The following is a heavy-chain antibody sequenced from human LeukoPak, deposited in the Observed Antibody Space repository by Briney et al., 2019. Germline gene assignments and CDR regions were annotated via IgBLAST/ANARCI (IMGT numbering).Heavy chain of an antibody. V-gene: IGHV4-31*03. CDR1: GGSISSGGYY. Sequence: SQTLSLTCTVSGGSISSGGYYWSWIRQHPGKGLEWIGYIYYSGSTYYNPSLKSRVTISVDTSKNQFSLKLSSVTAAATAVYDCAREANHSAYVGYWGQGTLVTVSS. CDR2: IYYSGST. D-gene: IGHD1-26*01. J-gene: IGHJ4*02. CDR3: AREANHSAYVGY.